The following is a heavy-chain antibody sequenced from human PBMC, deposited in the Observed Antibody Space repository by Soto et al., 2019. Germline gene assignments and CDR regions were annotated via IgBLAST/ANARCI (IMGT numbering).Heavy chain of an antibody. V-gene: IGHV4-39*01. D-gene: IGHD2-2*01. Sequence: SETMSLTCTVSGGYISSSSYYWGWIRQPPGKGLEWIGSIYYSGSTYYNPSLKSRVTISVDTSKNQFSLKLSSVTAADTAVYYCARTIVLVPAAMKDYYYGMDVWGQGTTVT. CDR1: GGYISSSSYY. J-gene: IGHJ6*02. CDR3: ARTIVLVPAAMKDYYYGMDV. CDR2: IYYSGST.